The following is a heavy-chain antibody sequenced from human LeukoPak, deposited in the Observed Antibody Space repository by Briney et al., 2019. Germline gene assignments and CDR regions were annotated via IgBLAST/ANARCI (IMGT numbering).Heavy chain of an antibody. Sequence: GGSLRLSCAASGFTFSNYWMHWVRHAPGKGLVWVSRINRDGSSTDYLDSVKGRFTISRDNAKNTLYLQMNSLRAEDTAVYYCARVPGYSGYFYGMDVWGQGTTVTVSS. CDR3: ARVPGYSGYFYGMDV. D-gene: IGHD5-12*01. V-gene: IGHV3-74*01. CDR2: INRDGSST. J-gene: IGHJ6*02. CDR1: GFTFSNYW.